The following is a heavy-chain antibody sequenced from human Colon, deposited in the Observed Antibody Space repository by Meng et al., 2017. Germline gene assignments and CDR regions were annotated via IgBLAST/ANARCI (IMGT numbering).Heavy chain of an antibody. J-gene: IGHJ5*01. D-gene: IGHD3-16*01. Sequence: QVELGGSWGGWVKPGGSLSLSCAASGFIFSDYYMAWIRQTPGKGLEWVSYISTTGSIAYYADSVKGRFTISRDNAKNSVYLQMNSLRAEDTAVYYCARDGTYRRFDSWGQGTLVTVSS. V-gene: IGHV3-11*01. CDR1: GFIFSDYY. CDR2: ISTTGSIA. CDR3: ARDGTYRRFDS.